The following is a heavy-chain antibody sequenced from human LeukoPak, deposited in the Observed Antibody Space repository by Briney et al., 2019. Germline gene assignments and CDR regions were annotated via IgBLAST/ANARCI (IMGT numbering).Heavy chain of an antibody. J-gene: IGHJ6*03. CDR3: ARVPRSYYYYYYMDV. CDR2: ICYSGST. Sequence: NTSETLSLTCAVSGGSISSYYWSWIRQPPGKGLEWIGYICYSGSTNYNPSLKSRVTISVDTSKNQFSLKLSSVTAADTAVYYCARVPRSYYYYYYMDVWGKGTTVTVSS. V-gene: IGHV4-59*01. CDR1: GGSISSYY.